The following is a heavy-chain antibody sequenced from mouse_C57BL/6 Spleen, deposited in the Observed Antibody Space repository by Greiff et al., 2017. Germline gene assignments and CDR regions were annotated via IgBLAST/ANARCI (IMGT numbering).Heavy chain of an antibody. CDR2: INYDGSST. Sequence: EVKLVESEGGLVQPGSSMKLSCTASGFTFSDYYMAWVRQVPEKGLEWVANINYDGSSTYYLDSLKSRFIISRENAKNILYLQMSSLKSEDTATYYCARRGLYYYSMEYWGQGTSVNVSS. CDR3: ARRGLYYYSMEY. D-gene: IGHD3-1*01. CDR1: GFTFSDYY. J-gene: IGHJ4*01. V-gene: IGHV5-16*01.